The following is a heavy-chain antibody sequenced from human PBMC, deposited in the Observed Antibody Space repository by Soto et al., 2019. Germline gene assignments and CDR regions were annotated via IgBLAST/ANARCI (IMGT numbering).Heavy chain of an antibody. CDR3: ARAQTRAVAANY. CDR1: GFTFSSYA. Sequence: GGSLRLSCAASGFTFSSYAMHWVRQAPGKGLEWVAVISYDGSNKYYADSVKGRFTISRDNSKNTLYLQMNSLRAEDTAVYYCARAQTRAVAANYWGQGTLVTVPQ. V-gene: IGHV3-30-3*01. D-gene: IGHD6-19*01. CDR2: ISYDGSNK. J-gene: IGHJ4*02.